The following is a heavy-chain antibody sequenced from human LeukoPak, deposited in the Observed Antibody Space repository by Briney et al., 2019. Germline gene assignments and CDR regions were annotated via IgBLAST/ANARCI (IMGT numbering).Heavy chain of an antibody. D-gene: IGHD5-18*01. V-gene: IGHV1-18*01. J-gene: IGHJ4*02. Sequence: EASVKVSCKASGYTFTSYGISWVRQAPGQGLEWMGWISAYNGNTNYAQKLQGRVTMTTDTSTSTAYMELRSLRSDDTAVYYCARGVYSYGLRGLSDYWGQGTLVTVSS. CDR3: ARGVYSYGLRGLSDY. CDR2: ISAYNGNT. CDR1: GYTFTSYG.